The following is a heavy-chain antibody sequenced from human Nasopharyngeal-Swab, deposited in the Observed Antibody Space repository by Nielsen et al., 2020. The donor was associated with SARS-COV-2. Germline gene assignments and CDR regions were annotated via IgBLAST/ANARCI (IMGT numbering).Heavy chain of an antibody. V-gene: IGHV3-33*01. Sequence: GGSLRLSCAASGFTFSSYGMHWVRQAPGKGLEWVAVIWYDGSNKYYADPVKGRFPISRDNSKNTLYLQMNSLRAEDTAVYYCARSPGEYCSSTSCYASRDNYYYYGMDVWGQGTTVTVSS. D-gene: IGHD2-2*01. J-gene: IGHJ6*02. CDR3: ARSPGEYCSSTSCYASRDNYYYYGMDV. CDR2: IWYDGSNK. CDR1: GFTFSSYG.